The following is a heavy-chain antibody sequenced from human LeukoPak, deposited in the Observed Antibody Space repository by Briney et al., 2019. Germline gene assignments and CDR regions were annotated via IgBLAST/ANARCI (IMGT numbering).Heavy chain of an antibody. J-gene: IGHJ4*02. CDR1: GFTFSTYW. CDR2: MKGDGSVK. D-gene: IGHD3-22*01. V-gene: IGHV3-7*04. CDR3: ARVDRADEGMGY. Sequence: GESLRLSCAGSGFTFSTYWMTWVRQVPGKGLEWVANMKGDGSVKNYAASVKGRFTISRDNAKKSLYLQMSSLRVDDTAVYFCARVDRADEGMGYWGQGTLVTVSS.